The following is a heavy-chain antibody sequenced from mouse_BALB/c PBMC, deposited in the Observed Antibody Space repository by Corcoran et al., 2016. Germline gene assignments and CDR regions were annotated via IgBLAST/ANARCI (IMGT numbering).Heavy chain of an antibody. CDR1: GYTFTNSG. D-gene: IGHD2-4*01. Sequence: QIQLVQSGPALKKPGETVKISCKASGYTFTNSGMNWVKQAPGKGLKWMGWINTYTGEPTYADDFKGRFAFSLETSASTAYLPISNLKNEDMATYFCAKWGTTMITSYFDYWGQGTTLTVSS. V-gene: IGHV9-1*02. CDR3: AKWGTTMITSYFDY. J-gene: IGHJ2*01. CDR2: INTYTGEP.